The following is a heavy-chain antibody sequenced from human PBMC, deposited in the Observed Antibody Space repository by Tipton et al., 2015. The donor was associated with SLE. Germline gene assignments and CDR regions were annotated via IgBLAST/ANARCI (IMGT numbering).Heavy chain of an antibody. D-gene: IGHD6-6*01. J-gene: IGHJ4*02. Sequence: SLRLSCAASGFTVSSNYMSWVRQAPGKGLEWVSSISSSSSYIYYADSVKGRFTISRDNAKNSLYLQMNSLRAEDTAVYYCAREYSSSSRPFDYWGQGTLVTVSS. CDR1: GFTVSSNY. CDR2: ISSSSSYI. CDR3: AREYSSSSRPFDY. V-gene: IGHV3-21*03.